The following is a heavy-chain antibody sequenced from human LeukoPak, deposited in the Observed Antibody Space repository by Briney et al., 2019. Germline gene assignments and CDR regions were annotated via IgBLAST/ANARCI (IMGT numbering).Heavy chain of an antibody. CDR3: ARDAIVRNDFWSGYYLDRGKPGGLNWFDP. Sequence: ASVKVSCKSSGYTFTSYGISWVRQAPGQGLAWMGWISAYNGNTNYAQKLQGRVTMTTDTSTSTAYMELRSLRSDDMAVYYCARDAIVRNDFWSGYYLDRGKPGGLNWFDPWGQGTLVTVSS. V-gene: IGHV1-18*03. CDR1: GYTFTSYG. D-gene: IGHD3-3*01. CDR2: ISAYNGNT. J-gene: IGHJ5*02.